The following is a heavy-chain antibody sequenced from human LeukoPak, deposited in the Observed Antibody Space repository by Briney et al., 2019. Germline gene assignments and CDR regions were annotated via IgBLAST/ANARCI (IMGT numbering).Heavy chain of an antibody. CDR3: ARGGSWAQQLVRASWFDP. CDR1: GGTFSSYA. CDR2: IIPIFGTA. Sequence: SVKVSCKASGGTFSSYAISWVRQAPGQGLEWMGGIIPIFGTANYAQKFQGRVTITTDESTSTAYMELSSLRSEDTAVYYCARGGSWAQQLVRASWFDPWGQGTLVTVSS. J-gene: IGHJ5*02. V-gene: IGHV1-69*05. D-gene: IGHD6-13*01.